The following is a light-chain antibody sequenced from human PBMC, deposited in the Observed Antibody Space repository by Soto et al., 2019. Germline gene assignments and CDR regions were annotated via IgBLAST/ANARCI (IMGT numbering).Light chain of an antibody. CDR3: SSYTSSSTSPYV. Sequence: QSALTQPASVSGSPGQSITISCTGTSSDVGGYNYGSWYQQHPGKAPKLMIYDVSNRPSGVSNRFSGSKSGNTASLTISGLQAEDEADYYCSSYTSSSTSPYVFGTGTKLTVL. J-gene: IGLJ1*01. CDR1: SSDVGGYNY. CDR2: DVS. V-gene: IGLV2-14*01.